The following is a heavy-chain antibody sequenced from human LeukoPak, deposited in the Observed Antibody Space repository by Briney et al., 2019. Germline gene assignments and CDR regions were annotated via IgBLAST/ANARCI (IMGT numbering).Heavy chain of an antibody. J-gene: IGHJ4*02. CDR1: GFTFSSNG. D-gene: IGHD1-7*01. V-gene: IGHV3-33*01. CDR3: ARMMGTALDC. Sequence: RAGGSLRLSCAASGFTFSSNGMHWVRQAPVKGLEWVAVIWFDGSKKYYADSVKGRFTISRDNSKNTLYVQMNSLRVEDTAVYYCARMMGTALDCWGQGTLVTVSS. CDR2: IWFDGSKK.